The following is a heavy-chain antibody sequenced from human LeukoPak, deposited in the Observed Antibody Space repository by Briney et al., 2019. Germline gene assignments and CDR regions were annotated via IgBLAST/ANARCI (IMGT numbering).Heavy chain of an antibody. V-gene: IGHV1-2*02. CDR2: INPNSGGT. CDR1: GYTFTGYY. J-gene: IGHJ5*02. Sequence: ASVKVSCKASGYTFTGYYMHWVRQAPGQGLEWMGWINPNSGGTNYAQKFQGRVTMTRDTSISTAYMELSRLRSDDTAVYYCASNKAGGSGSYYTWWFDPWGQGTLVTVSS. D-gene: IGHD3-10*01. CDR3: ASNKAGGSGSYYTWWFDP.